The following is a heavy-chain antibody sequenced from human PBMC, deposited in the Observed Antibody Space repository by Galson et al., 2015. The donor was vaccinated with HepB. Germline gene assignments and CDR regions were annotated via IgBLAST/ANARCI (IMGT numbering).Heavy chain of an antibody. J-gene: IGHJ5*02. CDR3: ARQGEVVVPAAISWFDP. D-gene: IGHD2-2*01. CDR2: ISYDGGNK. V-gene: IGHV3-30*03. Sequence: SLRLSCAASGFTFSSSAMHWVRQAPGKGLEWVALISYDGGNKYYADSVKGRFTISRDNSKNTLYLQMNSLKASDTAMYYCARQGEVVVPAAISWFDPWGQGTLVTVSS. CDR1: GFTFSSSA.